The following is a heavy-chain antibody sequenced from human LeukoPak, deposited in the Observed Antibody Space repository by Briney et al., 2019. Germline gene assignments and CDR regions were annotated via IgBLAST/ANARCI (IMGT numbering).Heavy chain of an antibody. CDR2: ISGSGGST. CDR3: AKDRRVVVPAAIVDY. V-gene: IGHV3-23*01. J-gene: IGHJ4*02. D-gene: IGHD2-2*01. Sequence: QPGGSLRLSCAASGFTFSSYAMSWVRQTPGKGLEWISAISGSGGSTYYADSVKGRFTISRDNSKNTLYLQMNSLRAEDTAVYYCAKDRRVVVPAAIVDYWSQGTLVTVSS. CDR1: GFTFSSYA.